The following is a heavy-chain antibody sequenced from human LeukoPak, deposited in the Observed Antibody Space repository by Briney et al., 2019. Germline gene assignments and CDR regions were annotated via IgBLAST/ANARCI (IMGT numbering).Heavy chain of an antibody. CDR3: ARSGIAVAENYFDY. CDR2: IYSGGST. Sequence: GGSLRLSCAASGFTVGSNYMSWVRQAPGKGLEWVSVIYSGGSTYYADSVKGRFTISRDNSKNTLYLQMNSLRAEDTAVYYCARSGIAVAENYFDYWGQGALVTVSS. V-gene: IGHV3-53*01. D-gene: IGHD6-19*01. J-gene: IGHJ4*02. CDR1: GFTVGSNY.